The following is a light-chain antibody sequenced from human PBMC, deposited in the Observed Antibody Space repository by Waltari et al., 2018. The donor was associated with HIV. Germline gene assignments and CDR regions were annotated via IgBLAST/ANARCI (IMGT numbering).Light chain of an antibody. Sequence: TVTLTCVSSTGDVTTGHYAYWFQQMPGQAPRSLTYDTTHKHSWTPARFSGSLPGGKAALTLSGAQPEDEAEYYCLLSYSGARVFGGGTKLTVL. J-gene: IGLJ3*02. CDR1: TGDVTTGHY. CDR2: DTT. V-gene: IGLV7-46*01. CDR3: LLSYSGARV.